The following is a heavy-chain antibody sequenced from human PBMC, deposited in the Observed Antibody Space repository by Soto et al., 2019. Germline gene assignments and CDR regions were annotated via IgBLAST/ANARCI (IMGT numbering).Heavy chain of an antibody. J-gene: IGHJ6*02. CDR2: IYYSGRP. CDR1: GCSISSYY. CDR3: AGYRKFWGMDV. D-gene: IGHD3-16*02. V-gene: IGHV4-59*01. Sequence: SETLSLTCTVSGCSISSYYWSGIRQPPGKGLEWIGYIYYSGRPNYNPSLKTRVTISVDTSKNQFSLKLSSVTAADTAVYYCAGYRKFWGMDVWGQGTPVTVSS.